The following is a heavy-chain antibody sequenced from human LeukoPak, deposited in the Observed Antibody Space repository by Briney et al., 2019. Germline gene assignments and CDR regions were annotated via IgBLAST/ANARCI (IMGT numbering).Heavy chain of an antibody. CDR3: ARAMVRRGFRYGMDV. Sequence: GGSLRLSCAASGFTFSSYEVNWVRQAPGKGLEWVSYISSSGSTIYYADSVKGRFTISRDNAKNSLYLQMNSLRAEDTAVYYCARAMVRRGFRYGMDVWGQGTTVTVSS. J-gene: IGHJ6*02. V-gene: IGHV3-48*03. CDR2: ISSSGSTI. D-gene: IGHD3-10*01. CDR1: GFTFSSYE.